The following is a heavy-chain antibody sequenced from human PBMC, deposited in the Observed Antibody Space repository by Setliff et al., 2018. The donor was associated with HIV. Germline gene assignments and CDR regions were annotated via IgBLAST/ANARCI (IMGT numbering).Heavy chain of an antibody. D-gene: IGHD3-22*01. V-gene: IGHV4-39*07. CDR2: IYYSGST. CDR3: ARGGFIGYRCTYYGREG. J-gene: IGHJ6*01. CDR1: GGSFSSDSYY. Sequence: SETLSLTCSVSGGSFSSDSYYWGWIRQFPGKGLEWIGSIYYSGSTYYHPSLKSRLTIPVDTSKNQFSLKLSSVTAADTAVDLCARGGFIGYRCTYYGREGWERQSTFT.